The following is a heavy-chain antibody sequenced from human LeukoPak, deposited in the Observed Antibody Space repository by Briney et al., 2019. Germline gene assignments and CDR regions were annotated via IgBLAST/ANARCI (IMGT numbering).Heavy chain of an antibody. CDR2: SYYRGST. J-gene: IGHJ5*02. V-gene: IGHV4-39*01. CDR3: AGQDCSGVDCYIWNWFDP. CDR1: GGSISSSSYY. D-gene: IGHD2-15*01. Sequence: SETLSLTCTVSGGSISSSSYYWGWIRQPPGKGLEWIGSSYYRGSTYYSPSLESRVTISVDTSKNHFSLRLSSVTAADTAVYYCAGQDCSGVDCYIWNWFDPWGQGTLVTVSS.